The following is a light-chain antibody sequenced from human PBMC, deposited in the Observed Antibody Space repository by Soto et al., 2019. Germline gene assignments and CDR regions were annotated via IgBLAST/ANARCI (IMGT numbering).Light chain of an antibody. CDR1: QSVSSN. CDR3: QQRSNWPPKIT. V-gene: IGKV3-11*01. CDR2: GAS. J-gene: IGKJ5*01. Sequence: EIVMTLSLATLSVSTGERATLSCRASQSVSSNLAWYQQKPGQAPRLLIYGASNRATGIPARFSGSGSGTDFTLTISSLEPEDFAVYYCQQRSNWPPKITFGQGTRLEIK.